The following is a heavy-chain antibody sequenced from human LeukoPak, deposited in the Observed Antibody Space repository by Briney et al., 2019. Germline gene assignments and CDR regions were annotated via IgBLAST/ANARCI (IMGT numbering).Heavy chain of an antibody. D-gene: IGHD2-21*02. CDR3: ARETPVAYCGGDCYSGFDY. CDR1: GGSISSYY. Sequence: SETLSLTCTVSGGSISSYYWSWIRQPAGKGLEWIGRIYTSGSTNYNPSLKSRVTISVDKSKNQFSLKLSSVTAADTAVYYCARETPVAYCGGDCYSGFDYWGQGTLVTVSS. V-gene: IGHV4-4*07. CDR2: IYTSGST. J-gene: IGHJ4*02.